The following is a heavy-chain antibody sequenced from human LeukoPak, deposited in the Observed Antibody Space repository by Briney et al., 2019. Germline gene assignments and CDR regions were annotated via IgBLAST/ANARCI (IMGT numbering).Heavy chain of an antibody. CDR2: ISGSGGYT. CDR3: AKDHKGGLRPLYWYFDL. D-gene: IGHD4-17*01. Sequence: GGSLRLSCAASGFTFSSYAMSWVRQAPGKGLEWVSGISGSGGYTYYADSVKGRVTISRDNSKNTLYLQMNSLRAEDTAVYYCAKDHKGGLRPLYWYFDLWGRGTLVTVSS. CDR1: GFTFSSYA. J-gene: IGHJ2*01. V-gene: IGHV3-23*01.